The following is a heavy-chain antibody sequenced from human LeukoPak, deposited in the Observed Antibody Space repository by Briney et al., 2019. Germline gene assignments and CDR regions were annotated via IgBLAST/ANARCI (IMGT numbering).Heavy chain of an antibody. Sequence: SQTLSLTCTVSGGSISSGSYYWGWIRQPAGKGLEWIGRIYTSGSTNYNPSLKSRVTISVDTSKNQFSLKLSSVTAADTAVYYCATEAPNYYGSGSYASFDYWGQGTLVTVSS. V-gene: IGHV4-61*02. CDR3: ATEAPNYYGSGSYASFDY. J-gene: IGHJ4*02. D-gene: IGHD3-10*01. CDR1: GGSISSGSYY. CDR2: IYTSGST.